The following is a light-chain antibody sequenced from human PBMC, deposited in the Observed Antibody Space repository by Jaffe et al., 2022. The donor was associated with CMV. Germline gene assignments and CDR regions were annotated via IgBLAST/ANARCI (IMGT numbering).Light chain of an antibody. V-gene: IGKV4-1*01. J-gene: IGKJ4*01. CDR1: QSVLYSSNNKNY. Sequence: DIVMTQSPDSLAVSLGERATINCKSSQSVLYSSNNKNYLVWYQQKPGQPPKLLIYWASTRESGVPDRFSGSGSGTDFTLTISSLQAEDVAVYYCQQYYSNPHTFGGGTKVEIK. CDR2: WAS. CDR3: QQYYSNPHT.